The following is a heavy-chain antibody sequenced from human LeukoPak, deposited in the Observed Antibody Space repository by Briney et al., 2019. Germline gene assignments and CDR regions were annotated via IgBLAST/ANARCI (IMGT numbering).Heavy chain of an antibody. CDR3: ARVSMAYCGGDCYYFDY. J-gene: IGHJ4*02. Sequence: GASVKVSCKASGYTFTSYGISWVRQAPGQGLEWMGWISAYNGNTNYAQKLQGRVTMTTDTSTSTAYMELSSLRSEDTAVYYCARVSMAYCGGDCYYFDYWGQGTLVTVSS. D-gene: IGHD2-21*02. V-gene: IGHV1-18*01. CDR2: ISAYNGNT. CDR1: GYTFTSYG.